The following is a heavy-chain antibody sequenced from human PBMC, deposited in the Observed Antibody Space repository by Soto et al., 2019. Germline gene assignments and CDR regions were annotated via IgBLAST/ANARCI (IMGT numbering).Heavy chain of an antibody. CDR1: GVSFSGYC. CDR3: ARFRGSYYYVMVV. V-gene: IGHV4-34*01. Sequence: SETLSLTCAVYGVSFSGYCLCWLRQPPGKGLEWIGEINHSGVTNYKPSLKRRVTISVGTSKSQFSLQLKTVTAADIALYYCARFRGSYYYVMVVWGQGSTVNVS. J-gene: IGHJ6*02. CDR2: INHSGVT.